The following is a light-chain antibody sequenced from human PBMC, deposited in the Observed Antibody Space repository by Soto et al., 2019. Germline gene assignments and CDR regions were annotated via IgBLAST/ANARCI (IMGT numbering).Light chain of an antibody. CDR3: QEHNSYIPT. CDR1: QSIGGW. V-gene: IGKV1-5*03. Sequence: DIQMTQSPSTLSASVGDRVTITCRASQSIGGWLAWYQQTPGKAPKLLIYEASVLQKGVPSRFSGSGSGTEFTLAISSLQPDDFATYYCQEHNSYIPTFGPGTKVDIK. J-gene: IGKJ1*01. CDR2: EAS.